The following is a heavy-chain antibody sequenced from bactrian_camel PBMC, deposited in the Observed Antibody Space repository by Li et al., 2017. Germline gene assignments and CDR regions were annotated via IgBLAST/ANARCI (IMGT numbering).Heavy chain of an antibody. D-gene: IGHD3*01. CDR1: GFTFKNFP. V-gene: IGHV3S2*01. J-gene: IGHJ4*01. Sequence: DVQLVESGGGSAQPGGSLRLTCVASGFTFKNFPMTWVCQRPGQGLEWVASIMQDSPRAEYAESVKGRFTISRDNRENLLYLQLNSLKTEDTAKYFCAKGIQKCPGNYCRPEGQGTQVTVS. CDR2: IMQDSPRA.